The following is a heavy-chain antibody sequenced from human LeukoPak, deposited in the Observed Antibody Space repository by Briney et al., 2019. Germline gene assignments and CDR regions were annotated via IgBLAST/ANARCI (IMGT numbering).Heavy chain of an antibody. V-gene: IGHV4-59*01. CDR1: GSSFTAFY. D-gene: IGHD3-10*01. CDR2: IYYSGRS. CDR3: TRVRVISSYWMDFDT. Sequence: SETLSLTCSVSGSSFTAFYWSWFRQTPGKGLEWIGFIYYSGRSAYNPSLRSRAGISVDTAKNQFTLTLTSVTAADTALYYCTRVRVISSYWMDFDTWGQGTAVTVSS. J-gene: IGHJ4*02.